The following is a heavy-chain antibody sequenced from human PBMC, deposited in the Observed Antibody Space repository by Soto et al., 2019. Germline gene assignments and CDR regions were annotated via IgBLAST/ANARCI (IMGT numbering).Heavy chain of an antibody. D-gene: IGHD3-22*01. CDR3: AGGGSSSYYFFDY. V-gene: IGHV4-31*02. Sequence: PSETLSLTCTVSGGSISSGGYYWSWIRQHPGKGLEWIGYIYYSGSTYYNPSLKSRVTISVDTSKNQFSLKLSSVTAADTAVYFCAGGGSSSYYFFDYWGQGTLVTVSS. CDR2: IYYSGST. J-gene: IGHJ4*02. CDR1: GGSISSGGYY.